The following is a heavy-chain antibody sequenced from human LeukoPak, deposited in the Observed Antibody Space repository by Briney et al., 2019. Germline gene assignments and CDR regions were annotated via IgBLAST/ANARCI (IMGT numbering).Heavy chain of an antibody. CDR2: INPNSGGT. J-gene: IGHJ4*02. CDR1: GYTFTGYY. D-gene: IGHD3-16*02. Sequence: ASVKVSCKASGYTFTGYYMHWVRQAPGQGLEWMGWINPNSGGTNYAQKFQGRVTMTRDTSISTAYMELSRLRSDDTAVYYCSRDFMITFGGILVFHDSWGQGTLVTVSS. CDR3: SRDFMITFGGILVFHDS. V-gene: IGHV1-2*02.